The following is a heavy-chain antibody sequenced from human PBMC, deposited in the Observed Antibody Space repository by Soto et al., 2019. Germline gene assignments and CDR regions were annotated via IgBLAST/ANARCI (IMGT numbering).Heavy chain of an antibody. V-gene: IGHV4-30-4*08. CDR1: GGSISSGDYY. D-gene: IGHD2-15*01. CDR2: IYYSGST. CDR3: ARGQVVAAQH. Sequence: SETLSLTCTVSGGSISSGDYYWSWIRQHPGKGLEWIGYIYYSGSTNYNPSLKSRVTISVDRSKNQFSLKLSSVTAADTAVYYCARGQVVAAQHWGQGTLVTVSS. J-gene: IGHJ4*02.